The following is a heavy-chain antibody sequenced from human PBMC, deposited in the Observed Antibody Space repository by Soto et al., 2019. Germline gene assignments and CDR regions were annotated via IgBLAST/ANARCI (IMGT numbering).Heavy chain of an antibody. CDR3: ARGRATYYYDSSGYSDAFDI. CDR2: IIPIFGTA. J-gene: IGHJ3*02. CDR1: GGTFSSYA. Sequence: SVKVSCKASGGTFSSYAISWVRQAPGQGLEWMGGIIPIFGTANYAQKFQGRVTITADESTSTAYMELSSLRSEDTAVYYCARGRATYYYDSSGYSDAFDIWGQGTMVT. V-gene: IGHV1-69*13. D-gene: IGHD3-22*01.